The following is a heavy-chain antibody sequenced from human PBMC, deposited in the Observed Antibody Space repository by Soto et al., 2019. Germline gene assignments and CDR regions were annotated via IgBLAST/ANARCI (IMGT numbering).Heavy chain of an antibody. CDR3: TIGSWSGAVFDI. D-gene: IGHD1-1*01. CDR2: IIPMLGVR. J-gene: IGHJ3*02. Sequence: QVQLVQSGAEVKKPGSSVKVSCKDSGGTFSTYSMFWVRQAPGQGLEWMGRIIPMLGVRNYAQRFQDRVTITADTSTATVHMELSSLRSEDTALYYCTIGSWSGAVFDIWGQGTMVTVSS. CDR1: GGTFSTYS. V-gene: IGHV1-69*02.